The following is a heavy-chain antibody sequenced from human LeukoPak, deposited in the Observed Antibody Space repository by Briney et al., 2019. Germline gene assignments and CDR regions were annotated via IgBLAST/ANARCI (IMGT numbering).Heavy chain of an antibody. CDR3: ARDMRSGWSDYYYYYMDV. V-gene: IGHV3-48*03. D-gene: IGHD6-19*01. CDR2: ISSSSTI. J-gene: IGHJ6*03. Sequence: GGSLRLSCAASGFTFSSYEMNWVRQAPGKGLEWVSYISSSSTIYYADSVKGRFTISRDNAKNSLYLQMNSLRAEDTAVYYCARDMRSGWSDYYYYYMDVWGKGTTVTVSS. CDR1: GFTFSSYE.